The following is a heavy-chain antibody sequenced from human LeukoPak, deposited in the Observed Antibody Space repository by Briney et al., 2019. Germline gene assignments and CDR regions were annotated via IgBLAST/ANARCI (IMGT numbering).Heavy chain of an antibody. V-gene: IGHV3-7*01. CDR3: ARDWNYYGSGSYPEYFQH. Sequence: PGGSLRLSCAASGFTFSSYWMSWVRQAPGKGLEWVANIKQDGSEKYYVDSVKGRFTISRDNAKNSLYLQMNSLRAEDTAVYYCARDWNYYGSGSYPEYFQHWGQGTLVTVSS. J-gene: IGHJ1*01. CDR2: IKQDGSEK. D-gene: IGHD3-10*01. CDR1: GFTFSSYW.